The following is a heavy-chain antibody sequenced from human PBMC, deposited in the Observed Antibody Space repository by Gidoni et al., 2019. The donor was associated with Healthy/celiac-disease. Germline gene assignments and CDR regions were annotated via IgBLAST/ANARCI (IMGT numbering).Heavy chain of an antibody. Sequence: WFSLSTRGVGVGWIRQPPGKALEWLALIYWNDDKRYSPSLKSRLTITKDTSKNQVVLTMTNMDPVDTATYYCAHTRYGSGSYVPFDYWGQGTLVTVSS. CDR1: WFSLSTRGVG. J-gene: IGHJ4*02. D-gene: IGHD3-10*01. CDR3: AHTRYGSGSYVPFDY. CDR2: IYWNDDK. V-gene: IGHV2-5*01.